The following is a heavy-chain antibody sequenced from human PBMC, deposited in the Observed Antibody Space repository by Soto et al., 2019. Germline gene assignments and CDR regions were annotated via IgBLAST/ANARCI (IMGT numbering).Heavy chain of an antibody. CDR1: GFTFTSSA. V-gene: IGHV1-58*02. Sequence: QMQLVESGPEVKKPGTSVKVSCKACGFTFTSSAMQWVRQARGQRLEWIGWIVVGSGNTNYAQKFQERVTITRDMSTSTAYMELSSLRSEDTAVYYCAAGAGGYDQYYYYGMDVWGQGTTVTVSS. D-gene: IGHD5-12*01. CDR3: AAGAGGYDQYYYYGMDV. CDR2: IVVGSGNT. J-gene: IGHJ6*02.